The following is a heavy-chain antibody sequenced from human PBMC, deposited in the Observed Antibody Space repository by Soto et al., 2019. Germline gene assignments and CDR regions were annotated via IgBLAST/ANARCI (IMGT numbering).Heavy chain of an antibody. CDR1: GGSISSSNW. CDR2: IHHSGTT. Sequence: VQLQESGPGLVKPSGTLSLICGVSGGSISSSNWWSWVRQSPGKGLEWIGEIHHSGTTNYNPSLNSRVTISVDKSKNRFSLKLASVTAADTAVYYCAIYILGSRGLDYWGQGTLVTVSS. V-gene: IGHV4-4*02. D-gene: IGHD1-26*01. J-gene: IGHJ4*02. CDR3: AIYILGSRGLDY.